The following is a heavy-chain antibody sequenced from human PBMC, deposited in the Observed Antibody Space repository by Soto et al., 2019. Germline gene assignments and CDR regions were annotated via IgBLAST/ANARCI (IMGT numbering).Heavy chain of an antibody. CDR2: IYYSGST. V-gene: IGHV4-59*11. J-gene: IGHJ5*02. CDR3: ARGAVYYYGAGSYSNWFDP. CDR1: GGAISSHY. D-gene: IGHD3-10*01. Sequence: QVQLQESGPGLVKPSETLSLTCTVAGGAISSHYWIWIPQPPGKGLEWFGAIYYSGSTKYTPSPTSRVTISVDTSKTQCSLKLSSVTAADTAVYYCARGAVYYYGAGSYSNWFDPWGQGTLVTVSS.